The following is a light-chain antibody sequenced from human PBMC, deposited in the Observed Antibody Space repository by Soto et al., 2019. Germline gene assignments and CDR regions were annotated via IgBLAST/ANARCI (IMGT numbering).Light chain of an antibody. CDR2: EVS. J-gene: IGLJ1*01. CDR3: SSYTSSSTPHV. CDR1: SSDVGGYNY. Sequence: QSGLTQPASVSGSPGRSITIACTGTSSDVGGYNYVSWYQQHPGKAPKLMIYEVSNRPSGVSNRFSGSKSGNTASLTISGLQAEDEADYYCSSYTSSSTPHVFGTGTKVTVL. V-gene: IGLV2-14*01.